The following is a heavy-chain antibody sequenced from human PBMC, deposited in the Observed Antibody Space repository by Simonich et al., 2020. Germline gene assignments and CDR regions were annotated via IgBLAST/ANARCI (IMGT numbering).Heavy chain of an antibody. CDR1: GYSISSGYY. CDR3: ARHGNWGYFDY. D-gene: IGHD7-27*01. CDR2: IYYSGST. V-gene: IGHV4-38-2*01. Sequence: QVQLQESGPGLVKPSETLSLTCAVSGYSISSGYYWGWIRQPPGKGQEWIGYIYYSGSTTYNPSLKSRVTISVDTSKNQFSLKLSSVTAADTAVYYCARHGNWGYFDYWGQGTLVTVSS. J-gene: IGHJ4*02.